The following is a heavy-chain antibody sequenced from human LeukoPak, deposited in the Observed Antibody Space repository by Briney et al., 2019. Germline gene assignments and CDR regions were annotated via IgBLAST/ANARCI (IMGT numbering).Heavy chain of an antibody. D-gene: IGHD6-13*01. Sequence: GGSLRLSCEVSGFTFSNYDMNWVRQAPGKGLEWISYIRTSATIIYYADSVRDRFTVSRDNAKNLLYLQMNSLRDEDTAVYYCARDGDSSSYYGDFDYWGQGTLVTVSS. V-gene: IGHV3-48*03. CDR2: IRTSATII. CDR1: GFTFSNYD. J-gene: IGHJ4*02. CDR3: ARDGDSSSYYGDFDY.